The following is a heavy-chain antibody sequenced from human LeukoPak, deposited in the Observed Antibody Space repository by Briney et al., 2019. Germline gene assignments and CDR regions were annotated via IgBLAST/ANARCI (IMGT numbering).Heavy chain of an antibody. V-gene: IGHV4-61*01. D-gene: IGHD4-23*01. CDR3: ARDSTLTTVATGFDY. J-gene: IGHJ4*02. Sequence: SETLSLTCTVSGGPVSSGSYYWSWIRQPPGKGLEWIGYIYYSGSTNYNPSLKSRVTISVDTSKNQFSLKLSSVTAADTAVYYCARDSTLTTVATGFDYWGQGTLVTVSS. CDR2: IYYSGST. CDR1: GGPVSSGSYY.